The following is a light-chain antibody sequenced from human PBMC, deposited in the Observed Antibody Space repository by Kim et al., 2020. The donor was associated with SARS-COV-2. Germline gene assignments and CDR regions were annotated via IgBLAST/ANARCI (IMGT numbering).Light chain of an antibody. CDR2: AAT. CDR3: QQYNTYPYT. V-gene: IGKV1-16*01. CDR1: EGISYY. J-gene: IGKJ2*01. Sequence: SASVGDRVTITCRASEGISYYVTWFQQKPGQAPKSLIYAATHLQSGVPARFRGSGSGTDFSLTISLLQPDDFATYYCQQYNTYPYTFGQGTKLEIK.